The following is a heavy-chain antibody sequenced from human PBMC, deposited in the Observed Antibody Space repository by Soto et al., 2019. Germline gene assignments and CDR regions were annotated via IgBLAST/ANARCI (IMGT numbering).Heavy chain of an antibody. CDR1: GFMFGGYW. CDR2: IERYGSEK. D-gene: IGHD4-17*01. CDR3: ARVRATDYEIDY. V-gene: IGHV3-7*03. Sequence: GGSLRLSCTASGFMFGGYWMTWVRHGPGKGLQWVANIERYGSEKYYVDSVKGRFTISRDNADNSVFLDMNNLRVDDTAIYYCARVRATDYEIDYWGQGALVTVS. J-gene: IGHJ4*02.